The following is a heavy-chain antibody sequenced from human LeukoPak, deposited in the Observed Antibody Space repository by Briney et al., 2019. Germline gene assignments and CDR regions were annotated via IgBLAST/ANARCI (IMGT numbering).Heavy chain of an antibody. D-gene: IGHD5-18*01. CDR1: GFTFRQYA. V-gene: IGHV4-34*01. CDR3: ARIQLWLRGTFDY. J-gene: IGHJ4*02. Sequence: GSLRLSCAASGFTFRQYAMSWVRQPPGKGLEWIGEINHSGSTNYNPSLKSRVTISVDTSKNQFSLKLSSVTAADTAVYYCARIQLWLRGTFDYWGQGTLVTVSS. CDR2: INHSGST.